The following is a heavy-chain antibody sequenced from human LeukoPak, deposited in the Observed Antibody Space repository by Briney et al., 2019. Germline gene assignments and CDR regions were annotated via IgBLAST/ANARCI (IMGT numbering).Heavy chain of an antibody. CDR1: GGSISSGSYY. V-gene: IGHV4-61*02. CDR3: ARAQIAARRYVDY. J-gene: IGHJ4*02. D-gene: IGHD6-6*01. Sequence: PSETLSLTCTVSGGSISSGSYYWSWIRQPAGEGLEWIGRIYTSGSTNYNPSLKSRVTISVDTSKNQFSLKLSSVTAADTAVYYCARAQIAARRYVDYWGQGTLVTVSS. CDR2: IYTSGST.